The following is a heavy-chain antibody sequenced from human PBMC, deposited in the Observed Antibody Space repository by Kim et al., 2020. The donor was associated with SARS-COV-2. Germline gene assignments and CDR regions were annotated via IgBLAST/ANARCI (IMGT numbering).Heavy chain of an antibody. Sequence: GGSLRLSCAASGFTFDDYAMHWVRQAPGKGLEWVSLISGDGGSTYYADSVKGRFTISRDNSKNSLYLQMNSLRTEDTALYYCAKDKTSVLLWFGEFDYWGQGTLVTVSS. CDR3: AKDKTSVLLWFGEFDY. V-gene: IGHV3-43*02. CDR1: GFTFDDYA. J-gene: IGHJ4*02. CDR2: ISGDGGST. D-gene: IGHD3-10*01.